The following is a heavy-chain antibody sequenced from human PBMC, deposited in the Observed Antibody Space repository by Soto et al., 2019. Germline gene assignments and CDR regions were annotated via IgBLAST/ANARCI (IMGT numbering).Heavy chain of an antibody. J-gene: IGHJ4*02. D-gene: IGHD1-26*01. V-gene: IGHV3-7*05. CDR3: ARPSYTGSSPGDL. CDR2: IKEDGSEK. Sequence: EVQLVESGGGLVQPGGSLRLSCEASGFTFSNHWMTWVRQAPGKGLEWVANIKEDGSEKYYVDSVKGRFTISRDNAKNSLYLQMNSLRAGDTAVYYCARPSYTGSSPGDLGGQGTLVTFSS. CDR1: GFTFSNHW.